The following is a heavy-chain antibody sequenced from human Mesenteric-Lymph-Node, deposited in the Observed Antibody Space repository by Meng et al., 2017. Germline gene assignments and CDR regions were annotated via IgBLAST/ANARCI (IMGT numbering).Heavy chain of an antibody. V-gene: IGHV4-4*02. D-gene: IGHD3-16*02. CDR1: GGSISSNNW. CDR2: IHHSGST. J-gene: IGHJ4*02. Sequence: QVQLQESGPGLVKPSGTLSLSCTVSGGSISSNNWWSWVRQPPGKGLEWIGEIHHSGSTSYKPPLRSRVTTSVDKSKNQFSLKLTSVTAADTAIYYCAKEKDGSLVYWGQGTLVTVSS. CDR3: AKEKDGSLVY.